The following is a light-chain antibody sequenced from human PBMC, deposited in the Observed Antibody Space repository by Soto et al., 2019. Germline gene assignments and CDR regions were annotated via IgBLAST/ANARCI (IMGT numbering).Light chain of an antibody. CDR3: SSYAGSSNV. CDR1: SSDVGGYNY. J-gene: IGLJ1*01. V-gene: IGLV2-8*01. Sequence: QSVLNQPPSAYGSPGQSVAISCTGTSSDVGGYNYVSWYQQHPGKAPKLMIYEVNKRPSGVPDRFSGSKSGNTASLTVSGLQAEDEADYYCSSYAGSSNVFGTGTKVTVL. CDR2: EVN.